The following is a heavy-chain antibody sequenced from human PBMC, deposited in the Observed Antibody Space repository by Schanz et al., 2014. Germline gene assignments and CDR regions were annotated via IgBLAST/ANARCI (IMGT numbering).Heavy chain of an antibody. CDR2: VYHSGGT. CDR3: YGMDV. CDR1: SGSISSNSYY. Sequence: QLQLQESGPGLVKPSETLSLTCTVSSGSISSNSYYWAWIRQPPGKGLEWIGEVYHSGGTNYNPSLKSRVTISIDTSKNQFSLRLTSVTAADTAVYYCYGMDVWGQGTTVTVSS. V-gene: IGHV4-39*07. J-gene: IGHJ6*02.